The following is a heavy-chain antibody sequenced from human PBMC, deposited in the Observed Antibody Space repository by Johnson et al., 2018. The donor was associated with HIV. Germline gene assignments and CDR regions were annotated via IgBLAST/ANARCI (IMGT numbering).Heavy chain of an antibody. CDR1: EFTFSNHY. CDR3: ARDLWVTKDAFDI. V-gene: IGHV3-7*01. J-gene: IGHJ3*02. CDR2: IKQDGSEK. D-gene: IGHD4-17*01. Sequence: EVQLVESGGGLVQPGGSLRLSCAGSEFTFSNHYITWVRQAPGKGLEWVANIKQDGSEKYYVDSVKGRFTISRDNAKNSLYMQMNSLRAEDTAVYYCARDLWVTKDAFDIWGQGTMVTVSS.